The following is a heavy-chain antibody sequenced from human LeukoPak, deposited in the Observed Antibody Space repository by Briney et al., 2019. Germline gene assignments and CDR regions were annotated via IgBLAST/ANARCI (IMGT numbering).Heavy chain of an antibody. J-gene: IGHJ5*02. D-gene: IGHD3-3*01. Sequence: GASVKVSCTASGYTFTSYAMHWVRQAPGQRLEWMGWINAGNGNTKYSQKFQGRVTITRDTSASTAYMELSSLRSEDTAVYYCARDQRITIFGVVPNWFDPWGQGTLVTVSS. CDR3: ARDQRITIFGVVPNWFDP. CDR1: GYTFTSYA. CDR2: INAGNGNT. V-gene: IGHV1-3*01.